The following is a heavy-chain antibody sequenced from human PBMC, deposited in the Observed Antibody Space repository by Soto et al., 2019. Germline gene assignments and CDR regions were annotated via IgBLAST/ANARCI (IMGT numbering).Heavy chain of an antibody. J-gene: IGHJ6*02. Sequence: QVQLVQSGAEVKKPGSSVKVSCKASGGTFSSYAISWVRQAPGQGLEWMGGIIPISETTNYAQKFQGRVTITADESKSTAYMELSRLRSEDTAVYYWARSQGSSTSLEVYYYYYDGMDVWGQGTTVTVSS. D-gene: IGHD2-2*01. V-gene: IGHV1-69*01. CDR2: IIPISETT. CDR3: ARSQGSSTSLEVYYYYYDGMDV. CDR1: GGTFSSYA.